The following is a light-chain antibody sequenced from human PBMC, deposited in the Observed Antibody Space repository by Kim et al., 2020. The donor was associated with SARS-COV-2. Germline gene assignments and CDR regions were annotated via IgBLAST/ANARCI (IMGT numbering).Light chain of an antibody. CDR1: SLRSYY. Sequence: LGQTVKITCQGDSLRSYYASWYQQKPGQAPILVIYGRNNRPSGIPDRFSGSSSVNTASLTITGAQVEDEADYYCNSRDSTGKRWVFGTGTKVTVL. CDR3: NSRDSTGKRWV. CDR2: GRN. J-gene: IGLJ1*01. V-gene: IGLV3-19*01.